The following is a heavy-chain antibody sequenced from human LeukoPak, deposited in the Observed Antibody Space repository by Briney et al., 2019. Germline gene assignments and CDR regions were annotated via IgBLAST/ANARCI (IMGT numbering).Heavy chain of an antibody. J-gene: IGHJ4*02. D-gene: IGHD3-22*01. CDR2: IWYDGSNK. CDR3: ARDGDYYDSSGRLDY. CDR1: GFTFSSYG. Sequence: PGGSLRLSCAASGFTFSSYGMHWVRQAPGKGLEWVAVIWYDGSNKYYADSVKGRFTISRVNSKNTLYLQMNSLRAEDTAVYYCARDGDYYDSSGRLDYWGQGTLVTVSS. V-gene: IGHV3-33*01.